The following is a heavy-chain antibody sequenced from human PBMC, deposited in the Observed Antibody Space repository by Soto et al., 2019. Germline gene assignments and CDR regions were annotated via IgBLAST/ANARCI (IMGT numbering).Heavy chain of an antibody. CDR3: AHRPITFMASWFDP. Sequence: QITLKESGPTLVKLAQTLTLTCTFTGFSLSTSGVAVGWLRQPPGKAPEWLALVYWDDDKRYSPSLKSRLTITKDTSKNQVVLTMTNMEPVDTATYYCAHRPITFMASWFDPWGQGIPVTVSP. J-gene: IGHJ5*02. D-gene: IGHD3-16*01. CDR1: GFSLSTSGVA. V-gene: IGHV2-5*02. CDR2: VYWDDDK.